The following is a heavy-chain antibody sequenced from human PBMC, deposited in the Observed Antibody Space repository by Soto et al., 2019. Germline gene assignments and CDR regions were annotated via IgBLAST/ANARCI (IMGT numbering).Heavy chain of an antibody. Sequence: PGGSLRLSCAASGFTFSSYWMSWVRQAPGKGLEWVANIKQDGSEKYYVDSVKGRFTISRDNAKNSLYLQMNSLRAEDTAVYYCARENYPHTVTNDYWGQGTLVTVSS. J-gene: IGHJ4*02. CDR3: ARENYPHTVTNDY. CDR2: IKQDGSEK. D-gene: IGHD4-17*01. CDR1: GFTFSSYW. V-gene: IGHV3-7*01.